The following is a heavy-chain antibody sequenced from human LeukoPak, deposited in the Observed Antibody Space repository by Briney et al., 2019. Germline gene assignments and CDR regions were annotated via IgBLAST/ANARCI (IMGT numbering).Heavy chain of an antibody. CDR2: ISGSGGGT. V-gene: IGHV3-23*01. CDR3: ARDSLIFGVVTTFDY. CDR1: GFTFSSYA. J-gene: IGHJ4*02. D-gene: IGHD3-3*01. Sequence: GGSLRLSCAASGFTFSSYAMSWVRQAPEKGLEWVSTISGSGGGTYYADSVKGRFTISRDNAKNSLYLQMNSLRPEDTAVYYCARDSLIFGVVTTFDYWGQGTLVTVSS.